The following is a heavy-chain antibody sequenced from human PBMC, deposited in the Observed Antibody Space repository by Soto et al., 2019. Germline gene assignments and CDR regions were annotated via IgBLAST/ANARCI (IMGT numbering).Heavy chain of an antibody. Sequence: PSDTLSLTCAVYGGSFSGYYWSWIRPPPGKGLEWIGEINHSGSTNYNPSLKSRVTISVDTSKNQFSLKLSSVTAADTAVYYCARVRRGLVTIFGVVTNPYYYGMDVWGQGTTVTVSS. CDR1: GGSFSGYY. J-gene: IGHJ6*02. D-gene: IGHD3-3*01. V-gene: IGHV4-34*01. CDR2: INHSGST. CDR3: ARVRRGLVTIFGVVTNPYYYGMDV.